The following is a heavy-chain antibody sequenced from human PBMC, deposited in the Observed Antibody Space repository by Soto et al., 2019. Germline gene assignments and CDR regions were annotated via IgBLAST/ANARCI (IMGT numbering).Heavy chain of an antibody. CDR2: IYWDDDK. CDR1: GFSLSTRGVG. CDR3: AHVSAAAGLYYYNGMDV. D-gene: IGHD6-13*01. J-gene: IGHJ6*02. V-gene: IGHV2-5*02. Sequence: QITLKESGPTLVKPTQTLTVTCTFSGFSLSTRGVGVGWIRQPPGKALEWLALIYWDDDKRYSPSLKSRLTITKDTSKNQVDLTMTNMDPVDTATYYGAHVSAAAGLYYYNGMDVWGQGTTVTVSS.